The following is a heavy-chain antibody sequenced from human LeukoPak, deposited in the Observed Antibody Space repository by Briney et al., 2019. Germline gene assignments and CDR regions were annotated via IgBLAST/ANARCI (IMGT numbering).Heavy chain of an antibody. D-gene: IGHD6-19*01. CDR3: ARHPEQSSGY. Sequence: GESLKISCKASGYSFTNHWIYWVRQMPGKGLEWMGRIDPSDSYPNYSPSFQGHVTISVDKSISTAYLQWSSLKASDTAMYYCARHPEQSSGYWGQGTLVTVSS. CDR2: IDPSDSYP. J-gene: IGHJ4*02. V-gene: IGHV5-10-1*01. CDR1: GYSFTNHW.